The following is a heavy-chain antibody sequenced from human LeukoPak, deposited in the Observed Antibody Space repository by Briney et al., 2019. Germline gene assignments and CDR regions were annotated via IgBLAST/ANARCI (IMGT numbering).Heavy chain of an antibody. V-gene: IGHV1-18*01. J-gene: IGHJ4*02. Sequence: ASVKVSCKASGYTFTSYGISWVRQAPGQGLEWMGWISASNGNTNYAQKLQGRVTMITDTSTSTAYMELRSLRSDDTAVYYCARATTLYGDPEVWGQGTLVTVSS. D-gene: IGHD4-17*01. CDR3: ARATTLYGDPEV. CDR2: ISASNGNT. CDR1: GYTFTSYG.